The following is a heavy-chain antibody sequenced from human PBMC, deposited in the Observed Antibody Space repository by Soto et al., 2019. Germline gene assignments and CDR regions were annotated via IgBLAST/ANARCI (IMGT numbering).Heavy chain of an antibody. CDR1: GYNFTTYW. CDR2: IDPSDSYT. Sequence: PGESLKISCQGSGYNFTTYWINWVRQMPGKGLEWMGRIDPSDSYTDYSPSFQGHVTISADKSIRTAYVQWTSLQASDTAMYYCARRRPHYYYYYGMDVWGQGTTVTVSS. J-gene: IGHJ6*02. CDR3: ARRRPHYYYYYGMDV. V-gene: IGHV5-10-1*01.